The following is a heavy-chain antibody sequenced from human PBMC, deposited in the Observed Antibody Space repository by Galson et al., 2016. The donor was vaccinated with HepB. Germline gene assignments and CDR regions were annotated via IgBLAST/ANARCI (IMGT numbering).Heavy chain of an antibody. Sequence: SLRLSCAASGFTFSSHAMNWVRQAPGKGLEWVSYISSSSSYIYYADAVKGRFIISRDNAKKSLYLQMNSLRDEDTAVYYCARDAWSGYYARAAFDIWGQGTMVTVSS. CDR1: GFTFSSHA. CDR3: ARDAWSGYYARAAFDI. J-gene: IGHJ3*02. V-gene: IGHV3-21*01. CDR2: ISSSSSYI. D-gene: IGHD3-3*01.